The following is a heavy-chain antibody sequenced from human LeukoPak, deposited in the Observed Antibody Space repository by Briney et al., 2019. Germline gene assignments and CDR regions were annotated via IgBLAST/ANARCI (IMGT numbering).Heavy chain of an antibody. D-gene: IGHD2-15*01. CDR1: GFTFSDYY. J-gene: IGHJ6*03. Sequence: PGGSLRLSCAASGFTFSDYYMSWIRQAPGKGLEWVSCISSSGSTIYYADSVKGRFTISRDNAKNSLYLQMNSLRAEDTAVYYCARVLRYCSGGNCYSGGLGYMDVWGKGTTVTISS. CDR2: ISSSGSTI. CDR3: ARVLRYCSGGNCYSGGLGYMDV. V-gene: IGHV3-11*04.